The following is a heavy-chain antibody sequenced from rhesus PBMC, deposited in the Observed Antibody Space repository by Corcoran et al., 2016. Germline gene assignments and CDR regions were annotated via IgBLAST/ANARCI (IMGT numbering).Heavy chain of an antibody. D-gene: IGHD1-14*01. Sequence: EVQLVESGGGLAKPGGSLRLSCAASGFTYSSYWMNWVRQAPGKGLEWVSAINSGGGRTDYADSVQDRFTIARDNSKNTLSLQMNSLGAEDTAVYYCAKGSSLNDLRFDYWGQGVLVTVSS. J-gene: IGHJ4*01. V-gene: IGHV3S25*01. CDR2: INSGGGRT. CDR3: AKGSSLNDLRFDY. CDR1: GFTYSSYW.